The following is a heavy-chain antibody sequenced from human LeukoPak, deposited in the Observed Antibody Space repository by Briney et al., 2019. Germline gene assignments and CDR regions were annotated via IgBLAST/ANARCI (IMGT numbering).Heavy chain of an antibody. D-gene: IGHD3-22*01. V-gene: IGHV1-24*01. J-gene: IGHJ4*02. CDR1: GYTLTELS. CDR3: ATFSRGSSITRGPQYYYDSSGYLGA. CDR2: FDPEDGET. Sequence: ASVKVSCKVSGYTLTELSMHWVRQAPGKGLEWMGGFDPEDGETIYAQKFQGRVTMTEDTSTDTAYMELSSLRSEDTAVYYCATFSRGSSITRGPQYYYDSSGYLGAWGQGTLVTVSS.